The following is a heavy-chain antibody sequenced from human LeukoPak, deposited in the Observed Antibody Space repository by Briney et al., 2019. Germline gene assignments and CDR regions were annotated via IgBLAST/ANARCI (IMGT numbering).Heavy chain of an antibody. Sequence: SETLSLTCTVSGGSMRNSYWSWIRQPAGKGLEWVGRIFTTGSTNYYPSLKSRVTMSIDTSKNQFSLMMTSVTAADTAVYYCARDEVPLTNLVARPFHPWGQGTLVTVSS. CDR2: IFTTGST. CDR1: GGSMRNSY. CDR3: ARDEVPLTNLVARPFHP. V-gene: IGHV4-4*07. J-gene: IGHJ1*01. D-gene: IGHD3-10*01.